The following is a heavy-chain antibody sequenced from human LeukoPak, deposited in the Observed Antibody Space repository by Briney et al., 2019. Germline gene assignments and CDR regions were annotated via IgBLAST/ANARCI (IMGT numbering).Heavy chain of an antibody. CDR1: PGTVSSYP. CDR3: ASSYYYDSSGYPYYFDY. J-gene: IGHJ4*02. Sequence: AKVSCKASPGTVSSYPISWMRQAPGQRLQCMGWIIPILGTANYAQKFQGRVTITADESTSTAYMELSSLRSEDTAVYYCASSYYYDSSGYPYYFDYWGQGTLVTVSS. CDR2: IIPILGTA. V-gene: IGHV1-69*01. D-gene: IGHD3-22*01.